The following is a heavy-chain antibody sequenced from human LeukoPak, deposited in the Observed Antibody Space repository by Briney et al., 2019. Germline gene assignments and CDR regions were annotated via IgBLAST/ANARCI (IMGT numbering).Heavy chain of an antibody. CDR1: GGPTSSDY. V-gene: IGHV4-59*01. CDR2: IHYSGNT. Sequence: SETLSLTCTVSGGPTSSDYWSWIRQPPGKGLEWIGYIHYSGNTNYNPSLKSRVTMSLDASKNQFFLKLTSVTAADTAMYYCALDSSGWSDDSFDIWGQGTTVTVSS. J-gene: IGHJ3*02. CDR3: ALDSSGWSDDSFDI. D-gene: IGHD6-19*01.